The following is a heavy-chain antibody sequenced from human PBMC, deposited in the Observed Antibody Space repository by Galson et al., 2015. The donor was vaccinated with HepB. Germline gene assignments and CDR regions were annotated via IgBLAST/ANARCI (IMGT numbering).Heavy chain of an antibody. D-gene: IGHD5-18*01. Sequence: SVKVSCRASGYTFTSYYMHWVRQAPGQGLEWMGIINPSGGSTSYAQKFQGRVTMTRDTSTSTVYMELSSLRSEDTAVYYCARDQGYSYGYFGTMIDPYYGMDVWGQGTTVTVSS. CDR1: GYTFTSYY. CDR3: ARDQGYSYGYFGTMIDPYYGMDV. J-gene: IGHJ6*02. V-gene: IGHV1-46*01. CDR2: INPSGGST.